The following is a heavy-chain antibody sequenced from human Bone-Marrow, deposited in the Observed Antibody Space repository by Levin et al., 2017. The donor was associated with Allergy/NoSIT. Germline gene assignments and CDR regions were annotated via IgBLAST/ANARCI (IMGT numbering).Heavy chain of an antibody. D-gene: IGHD3-10*01. J-gene: IGHJ4*02. V-gene: IGHV3-23*01. CDR3: AKIRSSGSYYVHVDL. CDR2: VSGDGRNT. Sequence: GGSLRLSCAASGITPFNHAMAWVRQAPGKGLEWASVVSGDGRNTYYADSVEGRFTISRDNSKNMVYLQLNSLRSEDTAVYCCAKIRSSGSYYVHVDLWGQGTLVSVSS. CDR1: GITPFNHA.